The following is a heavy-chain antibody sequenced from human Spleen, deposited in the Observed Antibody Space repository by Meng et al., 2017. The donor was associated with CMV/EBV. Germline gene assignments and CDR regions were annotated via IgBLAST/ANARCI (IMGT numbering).Heavy chain of an antibody. V-gene: IGHV3-43*01. CDR2: INWDGGRT. J-gene: IGHJ5*02. CDR3: TKANSFSSGWYNWFDP. CDR1: GFTFHDYT. D-gene: IGHD6-19*01. Sequence: GESLKISCAASGFTFHDYTMHWVRQAPGKGLEWVSLINWDGGRTYYADSVRGRFTISRDNSKNSLYLQMNRLTTEDTAWYYCTKANSFSSGWYNWFDPWGQGTLVTVSS.